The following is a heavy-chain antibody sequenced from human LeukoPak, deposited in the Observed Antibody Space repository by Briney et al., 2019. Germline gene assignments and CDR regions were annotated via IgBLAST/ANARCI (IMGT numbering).Heavy chain of an antibody. CDR1: GFSFSSHW. CDR3: ATHGYNELRYFDWSTNE. D-gene: IGHD3-9*01. V-gene: IGHV3-7*01. CDR2: IKEDGSEK. J-gene: IGHJ4*02. Sequence: GGSQRLSCVVSGFSFSSHWMSWVRQAPGKGLEWVANIKEDGSEKYYVDSVKGRFTISRDNAERSLYLQMDSLRAEDTAVYYCATHGYNELRYFDWSTNEWGQGTLVTVSS.